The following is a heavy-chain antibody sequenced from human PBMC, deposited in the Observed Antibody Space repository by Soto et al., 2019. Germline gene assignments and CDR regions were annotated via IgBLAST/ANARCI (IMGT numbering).Heavy chain of an antibody. Sequence: QVQLVQSGAEEKKPGDSVKVSCKASGYTLTSYAMHWVRQAPGQRLEWMGWINAGNGNTKYSQKFQGRVTITRDTSASTGYMELSSLRSEDTAVYYCARSIVVVTALDYWGQGPLVTVSS. CDR1: GYTLTSYA. V-gene: IGHV1-3*05. CDR2: INAGNGNT. D-gene: IGHD2-21*02. J-gene: IGHJ4*02. CDR3: ARSIVVVTALDY.